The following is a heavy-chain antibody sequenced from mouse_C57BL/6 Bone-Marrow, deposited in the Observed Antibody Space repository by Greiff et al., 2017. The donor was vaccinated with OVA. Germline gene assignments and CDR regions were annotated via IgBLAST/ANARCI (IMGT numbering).Heavy chain of an antibody. J-gene: IGHJ4*01. CDR2: INPSNGGT. CDR3: ARGGVLQGAMDY. D-gene: IGHD6-1*01. Sequence: QVQLQQPRTELVKPGASVKLSCKASGYTFTSYWMHWVKQRPGQGLEWIGNINPSNGGTNYNEKFKSKATLTVDKSSSTAYMQLSSLTSEDSAVYYCARGGVLQGAMDYWGQGTSVTVSS. V-gene: IGHV1-53*01. CDR1: GYTFTSYW.